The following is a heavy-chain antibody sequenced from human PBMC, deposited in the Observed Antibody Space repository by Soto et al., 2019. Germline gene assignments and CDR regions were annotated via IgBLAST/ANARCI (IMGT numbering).Heavy chain of an antibody. CDR3: ARDMKVYYYDSSGYSDAFDI. D-gene: IGHD3-22*01. CDR1: GGSISSGDYY. CDR2: IYYSGST. J-gene: IGHJ3*02. V-gene: IGHV4-30-4*01. Sequence: PSETLSLTYTVSGGSISSGDYYWSWIRQPPGKGLEWIGYIYYSGSTYYNPSLKSRVTISVDTSKNQFSLKLSSVTAADTAVYYCARDMKVYYYDSSGYSDAFDIWGQGTMVTVSS.